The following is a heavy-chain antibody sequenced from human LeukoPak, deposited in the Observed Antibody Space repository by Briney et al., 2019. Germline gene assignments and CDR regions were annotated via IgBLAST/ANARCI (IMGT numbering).Heavy chain of an antibody. Sequence: GGSLRLSCAASGFAFSDYYMSWIRQAPGKGLAWVSHISSSGSTRYYADSVKGRFTISRDNAKNSLYLQMNSLRAEDTAVYYCARTAYYYDSSGYDDAFDIWGQGTMVTVSS. CDR2: ISSSGSTR. CDR3: ARTAYYYDSSGYDDAFDI. D-gene: IGHD3-22*01. J-gene: IGHJ3*02. V-gene: IGHV3-11*01. CDR1: GFAFSDYY.